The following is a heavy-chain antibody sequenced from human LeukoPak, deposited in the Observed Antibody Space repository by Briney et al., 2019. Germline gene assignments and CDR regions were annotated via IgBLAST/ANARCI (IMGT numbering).Heavy chain of an antibody. Sequence: GSLRLSCAASGFTFSSYWMSWARQAPGKGLQWVASIKQDGSDQYYVDSVKGRFTISRDNAKNSLYLQMNSLRAEDAAVYYCARAAYSSSSDHWGQGTLVTVSS. V-gene: IGHV3-7*05. CDR1: GFTFSSYW. J-gene: IGHJ4*02. D-gene: IGHD6-6*01. CDR3: ARAAYSSSSDH. CDR2: IKQDGSDQ.